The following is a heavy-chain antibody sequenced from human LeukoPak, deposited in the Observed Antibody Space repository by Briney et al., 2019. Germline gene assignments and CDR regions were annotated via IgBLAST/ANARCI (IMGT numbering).Heavy chain of an antibody. CDR3: AREGYYDSSGYTIWDY. CDR2: ITNSGSTI. CDR1: GFTFSDYY. Sequence: GGSLRLSCAASGFTFSDYYMSWIRQAPGKGLEWVSYITNSGSTIYYADSVKGRFTISRDNAKNSLYLQMNSLRAEDTAVYYCAREGYYDSSGYTIWDYWGQGTLVTVSS. J-gene: IGHJ4*02. V-gene: IGHV3-11*04. D-gene: IGHD3-22*01.